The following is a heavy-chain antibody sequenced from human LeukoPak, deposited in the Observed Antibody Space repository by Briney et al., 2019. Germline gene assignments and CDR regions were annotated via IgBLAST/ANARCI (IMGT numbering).Heavy chain of an antibody. CDR3: AKDSGLERPLYYFDY. J-gene: IGHJ4*02. D-gene: IGHD1-1*01. V-gene: IGHV3-30*02. Sequence: PGGSLRLSCAASGFTFSSYGMHWVRQAPGKGLEWVAFIRYDGSNKYYADSVKGRFTISRDNSKNTLYLQMNSLRAEDTAVYYCAKDSGLERPLYYFDYWGQGTLVTVSS. CDR2: IRYDGSNK. CDR1: GFTFSSYG.